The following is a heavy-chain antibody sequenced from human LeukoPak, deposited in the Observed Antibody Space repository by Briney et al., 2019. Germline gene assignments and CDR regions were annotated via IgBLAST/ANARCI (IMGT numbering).Heavy chain of an antibody. Sequence: GGSLRLSCAASGFTVSSNYMSWVRQAPGKGLEWVAIISYDGSNKYYPDSVKGRFTISRENSKKTLYLQMNSLRAEDTAVYYCARDKDVGATLFDYWGQGTLVTVSS. D-gene: IGHD1-26*01. J-gene: IGHJ4*02. CDR2: ISYDGSNK. CDR1: GFTVSSNY. V-gene: IGHV3-30*03. CDR3: ARDKDVGATLFDY.